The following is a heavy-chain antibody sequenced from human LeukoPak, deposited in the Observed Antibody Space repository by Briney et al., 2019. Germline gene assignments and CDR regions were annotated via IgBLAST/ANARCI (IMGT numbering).Heavy chain of an antibody. CDR3: TRSGGDAFDI. CDR2: INSDGSSI. J-gene: IGHJ3*02. D-gene: IGHD1-26*01. CDR1: GFTFSSYW. V-gene: IGHV3-74*01. Sequence: GGSLRLSCAASGFTFSSYWMHWVRQAPGKGLVWVSRINSDGSSISYADSVKGRFTISRDNAKNTLYLQVNSLRVEDTAVYYCTRSGGDAFDIWGQGTMVTVSS.